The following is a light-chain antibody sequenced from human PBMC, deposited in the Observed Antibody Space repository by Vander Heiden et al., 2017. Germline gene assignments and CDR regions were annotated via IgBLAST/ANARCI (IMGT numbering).Light chain of an antibody. CDR3: CSAYITGDYWV. Sequence: YELTQPPSVSVSPGQTPTHTCSGDAVPKRFAYWYQQKSGQAPVLVIHEDIKRPSGIPEKFSGSSSGKMATLTITEAQVEDEADYYCCSAYITGDYWVFGGGTKLTVL. J-gene: IGLJ3*02. CDR2: EDI. CDR1: AVPKRF. V-gene: IGLV3-10*01.